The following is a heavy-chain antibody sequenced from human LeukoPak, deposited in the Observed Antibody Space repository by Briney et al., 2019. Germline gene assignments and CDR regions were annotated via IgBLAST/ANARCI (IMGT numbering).Heavy chain of an antibody. CDR1: GFTFSIHG. CDR2: IYNGGST. D-gene: IGHD3-10*01. CDR3: ARAPIDYYGSGSYYPLDY. J-gene: IGHJ4*02. V-gene: IGHV3-66*01. Sequence: PGGSLRLSCAASGFTFSIHGMNWVRQAPGKGLEWVSVIYNGGSTYYADSVQGRFTISRDNSKNTLYLQMNSLRAEDTAVYYCARAPIDYYGSGSYYPLDYWGQGTLVTVSS.